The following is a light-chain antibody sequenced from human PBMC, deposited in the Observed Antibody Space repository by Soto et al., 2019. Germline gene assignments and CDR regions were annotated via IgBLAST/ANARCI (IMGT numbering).Light chain of an antibody. V-gene: IGKV1-5*03. J-gene: IGKJ1*01. CDR3: QQYNSDSRT. CDR1: QSIGTW. Sequence: DIQMTQSPSTLSASVGDRVTITCRASQSIGTWLAWYQQKPGKAPNLLIYRASSLEIGVPSRFSGSGSGTEFTLTINNRQPDDYATYYCQQYNSDSRTFGQGTKVDIK. CDR2: RAS.